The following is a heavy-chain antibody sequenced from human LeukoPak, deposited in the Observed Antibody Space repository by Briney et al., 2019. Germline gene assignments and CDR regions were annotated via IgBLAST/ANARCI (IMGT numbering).Heavy chain of an antibody. J-gene: IGHJ4*02. CDR2: ISSSGSYI. Sequence: GGSLRLSCAAPGFTFSSYTINWVRQAPGKGLEWVSCISSSGSYIYYADSVKGRFTVSRDNDKNSLYMQMKSLRAEDTAVYYCARDRGSRRYNNGYSEYWGQGTLVTVSS. CDR3: ARDRGSRRYNNGYSEY. CDR1: GFTFSSYT. V-gene: IGHV3-21*01. D-gene: IGHD5-18*01.